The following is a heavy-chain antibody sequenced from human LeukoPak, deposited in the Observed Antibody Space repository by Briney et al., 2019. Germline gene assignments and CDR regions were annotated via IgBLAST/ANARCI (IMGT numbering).Heavy chain of an antibody. J-gene: IGHJ4*03. D-gene: IGHD1-26*01. CDR1: GFTFDDYG. Sequence: GGSLSLSCAASGFTFDDYGMSWVRPAPGRGLEWVAGINWNGGSTGYADSVKGRFTISRDNAKNSLYLQMYSLRAEDTASYYCARDGGSCSDYWGQGNLVTVSS. V-gene: IGHV3-20*04. CDR3: ARDGGSCSDY. CDR2: INWNGGST.